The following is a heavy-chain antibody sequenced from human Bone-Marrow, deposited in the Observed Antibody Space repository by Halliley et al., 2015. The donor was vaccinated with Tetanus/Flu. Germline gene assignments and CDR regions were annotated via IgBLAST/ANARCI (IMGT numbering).Heavy chain of an antibody. D-gene: IGHD2-15*01. CDR3: AREVRSVEATFFDY. CDR2: ISYSGST. V-gene: IGHV4-59*01. Sequence: EWIGYISYSGSTSYNPSLKSRVTISVDKSKNQFSLKLSSVTAADTAVYYCAREVRSVEATFFDYWGQGPWSPSPQ. J-gene: IGHJ4*02.